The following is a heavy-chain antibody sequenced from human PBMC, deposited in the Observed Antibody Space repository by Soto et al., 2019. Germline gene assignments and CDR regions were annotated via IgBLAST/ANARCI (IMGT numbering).Heavy chain of an antibody. J-gene: IGHJ4*02. Sequence: PSETLSLTCTVSGGSINNYYWSWIRQSPGKGLEWIGYVYYSGTTNYNPTLKSRITILVDTSENQFSLKLSSVTAADTAVYYCARTLYSYGPRFDYWGQGTPVTVSS. D-gene: IGHD5-18*01. V-gene: IGHV4-59*01. CDR2: VYYSGTT. CDR1: GGSINNYY. CDR3: ARTLYSYGPRFDY.